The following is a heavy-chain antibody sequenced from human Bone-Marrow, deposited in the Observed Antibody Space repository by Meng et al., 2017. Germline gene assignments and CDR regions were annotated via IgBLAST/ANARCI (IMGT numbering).Heavy chain of an antibody. CDR1: GYNFKTYW. Sequence: GESLKISCKGSGYNFKTYWIAWVRQMPGKGLEWMGIIYPDDSDTRYSPSFRGQVTISADTSISTAYLQWNSLKASDTAIYYCARESSGWYGRWFDPWGQGTLVTVSS. CDR2: IYPDDSDT. J-gene: IGHJ5*02. V-gene: IGHV5-51*01. D-gene: IGHD6-19*01. CDR3: ARESSGWYGRWFDP.